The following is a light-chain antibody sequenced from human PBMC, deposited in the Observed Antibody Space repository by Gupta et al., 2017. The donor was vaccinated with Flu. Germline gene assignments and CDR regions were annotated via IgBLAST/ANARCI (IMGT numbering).Light chain of an antibody. Sequence: QSAPTQPASVSGSPGQSITISCTGTSSDVGSYNLVSWYQQHPGQAPKLMIYEGSKRPSGVSNRFSGSKSGNTASLTISGLQAEEEADYYCCSYAGSSTPSVFGTGTKVTVL. J-gene: IGLJ1*01. V-gene: IGLV2-23*01. CDR3: CSYAGSSTPSV. CDR1: SSDVGSYNL. CDR2: EGS.